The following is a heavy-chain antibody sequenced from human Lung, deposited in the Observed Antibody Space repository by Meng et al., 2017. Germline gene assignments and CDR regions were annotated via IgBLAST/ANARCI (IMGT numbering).Heavy chain of an antibody. V-gene: IGHV4-34*01. D-gene: IGHD4-11*01. Sequence: QLHYKQGGQARLKRSEPLSLTGGVSVGSFSDSYWSWIRQPPGKGLEWIGEINHSGSTNYNPSLESRATISVDTSQNNLSLKLSSVTAADSAVYYCARGPTTMAHDFDYWGQGTLVTVSS. J-gene: IGHJ4*02. CDR3: ARGPTTMAHDFDY. CDR2: INHSGST. CDR1: VGSFSDSY.